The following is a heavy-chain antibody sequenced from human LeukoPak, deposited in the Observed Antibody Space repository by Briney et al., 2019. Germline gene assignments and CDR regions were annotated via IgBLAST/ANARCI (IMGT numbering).Heavy chain of an antibody. CDR1: GFTFNKFA. CDR2: IGRSGANS. CDR3: AKLQTAVVPAATLGFDS. J-gene: IGHJ4*02. D-gene: IGHD2-2*01. V-gene: IGHV3-23*01. Sequence: GGSLRLSCAASGFTFNKFAMSWVRQSPGKGLEWVSAIGRSGANSYYATSVKGRFSVSRDNTKNTFHLQMNSLRAEDTAIYYCAKLQTAVVPAATLGFDSWGQGTLVTVSS.